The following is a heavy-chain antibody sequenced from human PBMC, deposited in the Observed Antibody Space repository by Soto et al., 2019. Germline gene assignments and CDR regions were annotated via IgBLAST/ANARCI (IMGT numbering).Heavy chain of an antibody. CDR1: GFTFSSYS. CDR3: ARVTYYYDSSGYYYLYYYYGMDV. V-gene: IGHV3-21*01. CDR2: ISSSSSYI. J-gene: IGHJ6*02. D-gene: IGHD3-22*01. Sequence: EVQLVESGGGLVKPGGSLRLSCAASGFTFSSYSMNWVRQAPGKGLEWVSSISSSSSYIYYADSVKGRFTISRDNAKNSLYLQMNSLRAEDTAVYYCARVTYYYDSSGYYYLYYYYGMDVWGQGTTVTVSS.